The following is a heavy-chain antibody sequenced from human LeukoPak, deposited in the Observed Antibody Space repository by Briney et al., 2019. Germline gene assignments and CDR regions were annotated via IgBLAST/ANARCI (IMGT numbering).Heavy chain of an antibody. Sequence: GGSLRLSCAASGFTVSSNYMSWVRQAPGKGLEWVSVIYSGGSTYYADSVKGRFTISRDNSKNTLYLRMNSLRAEDTAVYYCAKRSAANAFDIWGQGTMVTVSS. CDR2: IYSGGST. J-gene: IGHJ3*02. V-gene: IGHV3-53*01. D-gene: IGHD2-2*01. CDR3: AKRSAANAFDI. CDR1: GFTVSSNY.